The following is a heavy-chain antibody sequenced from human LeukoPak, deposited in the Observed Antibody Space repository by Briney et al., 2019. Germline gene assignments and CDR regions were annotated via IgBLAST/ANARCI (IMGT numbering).Heavy chain of an antibody. CDR2: IRHDGSNK. CDR3: SAGEGYYDSSDYYSAWAFNV. J-gene: IGHJ3*01. CDR1: GFTFSNYG. D-gene: IGHD3-22*01. Sequence: GGSLRLSCAASGFTFSNYGMHWVRQAPGKGLEWVSFIRHDGSNKYHADSVKGRFTISRDNSKNTLDLQMNSLRAEDTAVYYCSAGEGYYDSSDYYSAWAFNVWGQGTMVTVSS. V-gene: IGHV3-30*02.